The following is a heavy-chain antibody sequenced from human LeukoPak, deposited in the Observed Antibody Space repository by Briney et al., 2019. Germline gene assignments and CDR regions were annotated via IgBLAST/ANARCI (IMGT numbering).Heavy chain of an antibody. CDR1: GGSISSSSYY. J-gene: IGHJ4*02. V-gene: IGHV4-39*01. CDR2: IYYSGST. CDR3: ARLHRHCSSTSCSDY. Sequence: SETLSLTCTVSGGSISSSSYYWGWIRQPPGKGLEWIGSIYYSGSTYYNPFLKSRVTISVDTSKNQFSLKLSSVTAADTAVYYCARLHRHCSSTSCSDYWGQGTLVTVSS. D-gene: IGHD2-2*01.